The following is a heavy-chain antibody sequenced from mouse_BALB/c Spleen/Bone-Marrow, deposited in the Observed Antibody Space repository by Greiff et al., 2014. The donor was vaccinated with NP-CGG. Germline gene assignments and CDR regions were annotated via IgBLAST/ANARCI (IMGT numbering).Heavy chain of an antibody. D-gene: IGHD1-2*01. J-gene: IGHJ4*01. CDR2: LWADGST. V-gene: IGHV2-9*02. Sequence: QVQLQQSGPSLVAPSQSLSITCTVSGFSLTTYGVHWVRQPPGKGLEWLGVLWADGSTNYNSALMSRLSISKDNSKSQVFLKMNSLQTDDTAMYYCARITTATGAMDYWGQGTSVTVSS. CDR1: GFSLTTYG. CDR3: ARITTATGAMDY.